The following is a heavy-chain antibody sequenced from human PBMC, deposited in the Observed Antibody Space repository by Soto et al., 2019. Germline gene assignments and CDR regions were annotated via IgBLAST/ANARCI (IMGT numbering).Heavy chain of an antibody. J-gene: IGHJ4*02. V-gene: IGHV3-7*03. Sequence: GGSLRLSCVASGFTFSSSFMGWVRQAPGKGLEWVANINQDGGGTYYADSVQGRFTISRDNAKDSLFLQMDSLRVEDTAVYYCARYFRGSGRYFFDYWGQGTPVTVSS. CDR3: ARYFRGSGRYFFDY. CDR1: GFTFSSSF. CDR2: INQDGGGT. D-gene: IGHD6-19*01.